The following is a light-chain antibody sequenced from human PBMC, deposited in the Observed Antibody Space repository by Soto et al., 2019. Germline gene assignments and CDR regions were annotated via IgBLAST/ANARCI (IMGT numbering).Light chain of an antibody. V-gene: IGLV4-60*03. CDR3: ETWDSKIRV. Sequence: QPVLTQSSSASASLGSSVKLTCTLSRGHSRHIIAWHQQQPGRAPRFLMKLEGTGSYNKGTGVPDRFSGSSSGADRYLTISNLQSEDEADYYCETWDSKIRVFGGGTKLTVL. J-gene: IGLJ3*02. CDR1: RGHSRHI. CDR2: LEGTGSY.